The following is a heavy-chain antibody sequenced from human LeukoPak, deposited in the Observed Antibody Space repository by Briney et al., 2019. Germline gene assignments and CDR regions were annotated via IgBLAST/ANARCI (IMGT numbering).Heavy chain of an antibody. CDR1: GYTFTGYY. J-gene: IGHJ4*02. D-gene: IGHD5-12*01. Sequence: GASVKVSCKASGYTFTGYYMHWVRQAPGQGLEWMGWINPNSGGTNYAQKFQGRVTMTRDTSISTAYMELSRLRSDDTALYYCAKAGATIRQQSPYYFDYWGQGTLVTVSS. CDR3: AKAGATIRQQSPYYFDY. V-gene: IGHV1-2*02. CDR2: INPNSGGT.